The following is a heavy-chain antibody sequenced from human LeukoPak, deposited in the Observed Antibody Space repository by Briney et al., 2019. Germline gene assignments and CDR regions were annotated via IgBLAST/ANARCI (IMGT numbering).Heavy chain of an antibody. CDR3: ARDVAFYGSSWHNWFDP. CDR2: ISAYNGNT. J-gene: IGHJ5*02. D-gene: IGHD6-13*01. CDR1: GYTFTNYG. Sequence: ASVKVSCKASGYTFTNYGISWVRQAPGQGLERMGRISAYNGNTNYAQKLQGRVTMTTDTSTNTAYMELRSLGSDDTAVYYCARDVAFYGSSWHNWFDPWGQGTLVTVSS. V-gene: IGHV1-18*01.